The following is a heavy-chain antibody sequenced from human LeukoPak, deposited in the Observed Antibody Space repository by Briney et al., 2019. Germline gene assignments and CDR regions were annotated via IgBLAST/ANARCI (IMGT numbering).Heavy chain of an antibody. Sequence: ASVKVSCKASGYTFTCYYMHRVRQAPGQGLEWRGWINPNSGGTNYEQKFKGRVTMSRDTSISPGTMELSRLRSGDPAVYYCARGVDELRSLGYWGQGTLVTVSS. CDR1: GYTFTCYY. V-gene: IGHV1-2*02. CDR3: ARGVDELRSLGY. CDR2: INPNSGGT. D-gene: IGHD1-7*01. J-gene: IGHJ4*02.